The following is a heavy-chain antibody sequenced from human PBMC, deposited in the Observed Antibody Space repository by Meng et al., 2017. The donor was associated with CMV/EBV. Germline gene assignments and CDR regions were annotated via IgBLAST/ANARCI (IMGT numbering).Heavy chain of an antibody. CDR1: GFTFSGSA. CDR3: ARDLLGYCSSTSCPPY. CDR2: IRSKANSYAT. V-gene: IGHV3-73*01. D-gene: IGHD2-2*01. Sequence: GGSLRLSCAASGFTFSGSAMHWVRQASGKGLEWVGRIRSKANSYATAYAASVKGRFTISRDNAKNSLYLQMNSLRAEDTAVYYCARDLLGYCSSTSCPPYWGQGTLVTVSS. J-gene: IGHJ4*02.